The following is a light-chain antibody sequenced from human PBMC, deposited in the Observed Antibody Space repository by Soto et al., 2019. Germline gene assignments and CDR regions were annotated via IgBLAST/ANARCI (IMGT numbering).Light chain of an antibody. CDR2: DVS. CDR3: SSYTSSSAPYV. J-gene: IGLJ1*01. V-gene: IGLV2-14*01. Sequence: QSALTQPASVSGSPGQSITISCTGTSSDVGGYNYVSWYQQHPGKAPKLMIYDVSIRPSGVSNRFSGSKSGNTASLTISGLQAEDEADYYCSSYTSSSAPYVFGTVTKLTV. CDR1: SSDVGGYNY.